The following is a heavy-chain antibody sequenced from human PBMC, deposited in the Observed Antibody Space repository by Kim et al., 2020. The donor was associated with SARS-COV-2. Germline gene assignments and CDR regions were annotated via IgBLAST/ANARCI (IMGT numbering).Heavy chain of an antibody. CDR1: GFTFDDYT. CDR2: ISWDGGST. CDR3: AKDHSRPNHSSSGWLYYFDY. D-gene: IGHD6-19*01. J-gene: IGHJ4*02. Sequence: GGSLRLSCAASGFTFDDYTMHWVRQAPGKGLEWVSLISWDGGSTYYADSVKGRFTISRDNSKNSLYLQMNSLRTEDTALYYCAKDHSRPNHSSSGWLYYFDYWGQGTLVTVSS. V-gene: IGHV3-43*01.